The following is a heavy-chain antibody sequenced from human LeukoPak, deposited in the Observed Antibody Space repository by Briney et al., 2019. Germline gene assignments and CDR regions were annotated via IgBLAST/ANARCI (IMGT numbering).Heavy chain of an antibody. D-gene: IGHD1-26*01. J-gene: IGHJ3*02. CDR2: IYSGGST. Sequence: PGGSLGLSCAASGFTFSSYGMHWVRQAPGKGLEWVSIIYSGGSTFYADSVKGRFTISRDNSKNTLYLQMNSLRAEDTAVYYCARGGSYLSAFDIWGQGTMVTVSS. CDR3: ARGGSYLSAFDI. V-gene: IGHV3-NL1*01. CDR1: GFTFSSYG.